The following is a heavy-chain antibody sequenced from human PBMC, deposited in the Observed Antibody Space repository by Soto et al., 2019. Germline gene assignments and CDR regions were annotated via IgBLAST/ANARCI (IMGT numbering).Heavy chain of an antibody. CDR3: AREDWEPTDTGQYYFDY. CDR1: GGTFSSYA. D-gene: IGHD1-26*01. V-gene: IGHV1-69*13. CDR2: IIPIFGTA. J-gene: IGHJ4*02. Sequence: SVKVSCKASGGTFSSYAISWVRQAPGQGLEWMGGIIPIFGTANYAQEFQGRVTITADESTSTAYMELSSLRSDDTAVYYCAREDWEPTDTGQYYFDYWGQGTLVTVSS.